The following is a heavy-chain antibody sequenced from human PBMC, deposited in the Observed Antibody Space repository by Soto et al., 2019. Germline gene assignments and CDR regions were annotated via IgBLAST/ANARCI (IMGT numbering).Heavy chain of an antibody. D-gene: IGHD2-15*01. J-gene: IGHJ5*02. V-gene: IGHV3-20*01. CDR2: INWNGGST. CDR3: ARDRRVGDIVTPLLFDP. CDR1: GFTFDDYG. Sequence: EVQLVESGGGVVRPGGSLRLSCAASGFTFDDYGMSWVRQAPGKGLEWVSGINWNGGSTGYADSVKGRFTISRDNAKNSLYLQKNSLRAEDTALYHCARDRRVGDIVTPLLFDPWGQGTLVTVSS.